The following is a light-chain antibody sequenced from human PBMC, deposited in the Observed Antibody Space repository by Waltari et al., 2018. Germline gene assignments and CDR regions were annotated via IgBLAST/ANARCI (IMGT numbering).Light chain of an antibody. J-gene: IGKJ2*01. CDR1: QSIGNY. CDR3: QQSHSTPQT. Sequence: DIQMTQSPSSLSASVGDRVIITCRASQSIGNYLNWYQQTSGKAPKFLIYAASSLQSGVPSRFSGSGSGTEFTLTITSLQPEDFANYYCQQSHSTPQTFGQGTKLE. V-gene: IGKV1-39*01. CDR2: AAS.